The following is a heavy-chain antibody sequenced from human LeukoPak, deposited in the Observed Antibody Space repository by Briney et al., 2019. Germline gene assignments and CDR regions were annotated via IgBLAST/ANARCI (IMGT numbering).Heavy chain of an antibody. CDR3: ASLDRFWQFDY. Sequence: PSETLSLTCAVYGGSFSGYYWSWIRQPPGKGLEWIGEISHSGSTNYNPSLKSRVTISVDTSKNQFSLKLSSVTAADTAVYYCASLDRFWQFDYWGQGTLVTVSS. CDR2: ISHSGST. CDR1: GGSFSGYY. V-gene: IGHV4-34*01. J-gene: IGHJ4*02. D-gene: IGHD3-22*01.